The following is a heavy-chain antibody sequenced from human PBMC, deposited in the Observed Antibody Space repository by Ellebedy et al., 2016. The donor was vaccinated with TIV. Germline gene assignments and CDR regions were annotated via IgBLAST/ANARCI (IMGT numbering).Heavy chain of an antibody. CDR2: TYHNGNP. Sequence: SETLSLTXTVAGGSITTGENAWTWVRQARGKGLEWIGFTYHNGNPSYNPSLEGRVTISADSSKNQFSPRLTSVTAADTAIYYCARGRYHGGGSSAWFDPWGLGIHVTVSA. J-gene: IGHJ5*02. CDR3: ARGRYHGGGSSAWFDP. D-gene: IGHD3-10*01. V-gene: IGHV4-30-2*01. CDR1: GGSITTGENA.